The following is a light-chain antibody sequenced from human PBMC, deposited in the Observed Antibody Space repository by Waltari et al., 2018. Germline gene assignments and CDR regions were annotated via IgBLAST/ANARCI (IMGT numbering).Light chain of an antibody. Sequence: SALTQPASVSGSPGQSITISCTGTISDVGTYNLVSWSQQHPGKAPKLIIYEDNKRPSGVSDRLSGSKSGNTASLTISGLQAEDEADYYCCTYVGRTTFHVTFGGGTKLTVL. CDR2: EDN. J-gene: IGLJ2*01. V-gene: IGLV2-23*02. CDR3: CTYVGRTTFHVT. CDR1: ISDVGTYNL.